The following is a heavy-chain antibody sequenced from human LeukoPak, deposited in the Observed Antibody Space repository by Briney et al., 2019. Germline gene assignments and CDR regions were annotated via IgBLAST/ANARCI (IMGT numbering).Heavy chain of an antibody. CDR3: ARDTESGAVFDY. CDR2: INHSGST. D-gene: IGHD4/OR15-4a*01. J-gene: IGHJ4*02. CDR1: GGSFSGYY. V-gene: IGHV4-34*01. Sequence: SETLSLTCAVYGGSFSGYYWSWIRQPPGKGLEWIGEINHSGSTNYNPSLKSRVTISIDTSKNQFSLKLNSVTAADTAVYYCARDTESGAVFDYWGQGALVTVSS.